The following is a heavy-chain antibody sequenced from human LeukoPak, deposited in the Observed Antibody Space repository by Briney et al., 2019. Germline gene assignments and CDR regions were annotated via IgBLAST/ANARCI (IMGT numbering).Heavy chain of an antibody. J-gene: IGHJ5*02. CDR1: GGTFSSYA. Sequence: SVKVSCKASGGTFSSYAISWVRQAPGQGLEWMGGIIPIFGTANYAQKFQGRVTITTDESTSTAYMELSSLRSEDTAVYYCARDHYRVNYFLYESGWFDPRGQGTLVTVSS. V-gene: IGHV1-69*05. CDR3: ARDHYRVNYFLYESGWFDP. D-gene: IGHD2/OR15-2a*01. CDR2: IIPIFGTA.